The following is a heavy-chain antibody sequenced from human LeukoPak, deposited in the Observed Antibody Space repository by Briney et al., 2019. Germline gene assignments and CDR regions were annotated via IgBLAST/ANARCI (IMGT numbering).Heavy chain of an antibody. V-gene: IGHV3-33*01. D-gene: IGHD4-17*01. Sequence: GRSLRLSCAASGFTFSSYGMHWVRQAPGKGLEWVAVIWYDGSNKYYADSVKGRFTISRDNSKNTLYLQMNSLRAEDTAVYYCARPMTVTTIFYGMDVWGQGTTVTVSS. CDR2: IWYDGSNK. CDR3: ARPMTVTTIFYGMDV. J-gene: IGHJ6*02. CDR1: GFTFSSYG.